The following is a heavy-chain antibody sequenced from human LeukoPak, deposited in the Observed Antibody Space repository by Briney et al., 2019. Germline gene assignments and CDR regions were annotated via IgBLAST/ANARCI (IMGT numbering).Heavy chain of an antibody. CDR2: ISGSGSGR. D-gene: IGHD2-21*01. CDR3: ARNIPVTRWGY. Sequence: GGSLRLSCAASGFTFSSYAVSWVRRAPGKGLEWVSAISGSGSGRYYADSVKGRFTISRDNSKNTVYLQMNSLRAEDTAVYYCARNIPVTRWGYWGLGTLVTVSS. V-gene: IGHV3-23*01. J-gene: IGHJ4*02. CDR1: GFTFSSYA.